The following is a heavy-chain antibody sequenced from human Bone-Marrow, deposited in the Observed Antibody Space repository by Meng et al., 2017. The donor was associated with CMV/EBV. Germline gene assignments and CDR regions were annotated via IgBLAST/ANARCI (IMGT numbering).Heavy chain of an antibody. CDR2: IYYIGST. CDR1: DDSISGYY. CDR3: ARGPPLRFLEWLPYYYDMDV. V-gene: IGHV4-59*12. J-gene: IGHJ6*02. Sequence: SETLSLTCIVSDDSISGYYWSWIRQPPGKGLEWIGYIYYIGSTNYSPSLKSRLTISMDTSKNQLSLKVKSVTAADTAVYYCARGPPLRFLEWLPYYYDMDVWGQGTT. D-gene: IGHD3-3*01.